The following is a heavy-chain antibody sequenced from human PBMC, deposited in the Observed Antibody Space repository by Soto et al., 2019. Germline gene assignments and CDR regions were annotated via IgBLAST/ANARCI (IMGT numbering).Heavy chain of an antibody. CDR1: GGSFSGYY. Sequence: SETLSLTCAVYGGSFSGYYWSWIRQPPGKGLEWIGEINHSGSTNYNPSLKSRVTISVDTSKNQFSLKLSSVTAADTAVYYCANLGGIAARLPYYYMDVWGKGTTVTVSS. J-gene: IGHJ6*03. CDR2: INHSGST. V-gene: IGHV4-34*01. D-gene: IGHD6-6*01. CDR3: ANLGGIAARLPYYYMDV.